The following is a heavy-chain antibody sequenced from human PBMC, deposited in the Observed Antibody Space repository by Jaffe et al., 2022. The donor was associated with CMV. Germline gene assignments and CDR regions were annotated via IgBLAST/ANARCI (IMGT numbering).Heavy chain of an antibody. V-gene: IGHV3-33*01. CDR2: IWYDGSNK. CDR1: GFTFSSYG. J-gene: IGHJ4*02. CDR3: ARGYDFWSGYSTAYFDY. Sequence: QVQLVESGGGVVQPGRSLRLSCAASGFTFSSYGMHWVRQAPGKGLEWVAVIWYDGSNKYYADSVKGRFTISRDNSKNTLYLQMNSLRAEDTAVYYCARGYDFWSGYSTAYFDYWGQGTLVTVSS. D-gene: IGHD3-3*01.